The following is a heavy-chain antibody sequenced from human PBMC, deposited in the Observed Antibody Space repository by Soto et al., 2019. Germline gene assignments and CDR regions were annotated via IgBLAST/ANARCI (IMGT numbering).Heavy chain of an antibody. CDR1: GYSISSSNW. D-gene: IGHD3-3*01. Sequence: PXETLSLTCSVSGYSISSSNWWSWVRQPPGKGLEWIGEIYHSGSTNYNPSLKSRVTISVDKSKNQFPLKLSSVTAADTAVYYCARCGVLRFNWFDHWGQGTLVTVPS. V-gene: IGHV4-4*02. CDR3: ARCGVLRFNWFDH. CDR2: IYHSGST. J-gene: IGHJ5*02.